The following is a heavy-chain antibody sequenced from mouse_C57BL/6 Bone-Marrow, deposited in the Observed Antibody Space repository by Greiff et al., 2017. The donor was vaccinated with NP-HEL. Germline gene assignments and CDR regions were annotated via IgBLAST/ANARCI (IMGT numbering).Heavy chain of an antibody. J-gene: IGHJ2*01. CDR3: ARSRGNYGFDY. CDR1: GYTFTDYY. D-gene: IGHD2-1*01. V-gene: IGHV1-76*01. CDR2: IYPGSGNT. Sequence: QVQLQQSGAELVRPGASVKLSCKASGYTFTDYYINWVKQRPGQGLEWIARIYPGSGNTYYNEKFKGKATLTAEKSSSTAYMQLSSLTSEDSAVYFCARSRGNYGFDYWGQGTTLTVSS.